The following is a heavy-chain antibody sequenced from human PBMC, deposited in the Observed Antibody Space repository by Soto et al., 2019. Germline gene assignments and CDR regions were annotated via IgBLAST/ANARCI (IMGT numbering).Heavy chain of an antibody. J-gene: IGHJ6*02. CDR3: TRGITIIRGVSPPGYYYGMDV. D-gene: IGHD3-10*01. Sequence: QVQLVQSGAEVKKPGSSVKVSCKASGGTFSSYAISWVRQAPGQGLEWMGGFNPIFETANYAQKLHGRVTITADESTNTAYMERSSLRSADTAVYYWTRGITIIRGVSPPGYYYGMDVWGQGTTVAVSS. V-gene: IGHV1-69*01. CDR2: FNPIFETA. CDR1: GGTFSSYA.